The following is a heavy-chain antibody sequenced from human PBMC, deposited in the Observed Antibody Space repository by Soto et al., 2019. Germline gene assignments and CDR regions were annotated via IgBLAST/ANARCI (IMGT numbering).Heavy chain of an antibody. J-gene: IGHJ4*02. CDR1: GFTFSSYS. CDR3: ARDPLPPYPYYFDY. CDR2: ISSSSSTI. Sequence: AGGSLRLSCAASGFTFSSYSMNWVRQAPGKGLEWVSYISSSSSTIYYADSVKGRFTISRDNAKNSLYLQMNSLRAEDTAVYYCARDPLPPYPYYFDYWGQGTLVTVSS. V-gene: IGHV3-48*01.